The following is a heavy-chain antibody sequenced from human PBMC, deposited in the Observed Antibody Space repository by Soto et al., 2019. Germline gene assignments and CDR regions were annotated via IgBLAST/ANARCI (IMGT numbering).Heavy chain of an antibody. Sequence: XGSLRLSCAASGFTFSDSAIHWVRQASGKGLEWVGRIKTKTDTYATAFAASVRGRFTISRDDSINTAYLHMGSLKIDDTAVYYCTRLAPASFQFDYWGQGVLVTVSS. V-gene: IGHV3-73*01. CDR1: GFTFSDSA. J-gene: IGHJ5*01. D-gene: IGHD6-25*01. CDR3: TRLAPASFQFDY. CDR2: IKTKTDTYAT.